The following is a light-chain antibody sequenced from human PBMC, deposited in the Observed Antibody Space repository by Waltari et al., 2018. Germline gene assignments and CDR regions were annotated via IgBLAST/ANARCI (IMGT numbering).Light chain of an antibody. CDR2: AAS. J-gene: IGKJ1*01. CDR3: LQDYNYPRT. V-gene: IGKV1-6*01. Sequence: AIQMTQSPSSLSASVGDRVTITCRASQGIRNDLGWYQQKPGKAPKLLIYAASSLQSGVPSRCSGSGSGTDFTLTISSLQPGDFATYYCLQDYNYPRTFGQGTKVEIK. CDR1: QGIRND.